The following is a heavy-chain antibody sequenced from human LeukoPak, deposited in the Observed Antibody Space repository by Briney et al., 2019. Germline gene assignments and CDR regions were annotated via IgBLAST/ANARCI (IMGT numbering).Heavy chain of an antibody. CDR1: RGSISSNNW. Sequence: SETLSLTCAVSRGSISSNNWWSWVRQPPGKRLEWIAEIYHSGSTNYNPSLKSRVIISVDKSKNQFSLKLSSVTAADTAMYYCARDSYYFGSGSDNTPYNWFDPWGQGTLVTVSS. V-gene: IGHV4-4*02. CDR2: IYHSGST. CDR3: ARDSYYFGSGSDNTPYNWFDP. D-gene: IGHD3-10*01. J-gene: IGHJ5*02.